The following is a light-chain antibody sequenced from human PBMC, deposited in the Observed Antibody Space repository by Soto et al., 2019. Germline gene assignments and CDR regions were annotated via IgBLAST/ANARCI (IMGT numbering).Light chain of an antibody. CDR1: SSNIGSNY. CDR3: AAWDDSLSVL. Sequence: QSVLTQPPSASGTPGQRVTISCSGSSSNIGSNYVYWYQQLPGTAPKLLIYRNNQRPSGVPGRFSGSKSGTSASLAISGLRYEDEADYYCAAWDDSLSVLFGGGTKLTVL. V-gene: IGLV1-47*01. J-gene: IGLJ3*02. CDR2: RNN.